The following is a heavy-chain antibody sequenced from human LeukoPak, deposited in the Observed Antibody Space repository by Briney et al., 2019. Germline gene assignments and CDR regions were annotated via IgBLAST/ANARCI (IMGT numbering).Heavy chain of an antibody. J-gene: IGHJ3*02. D-gene: IGHD2-2*01. CDR3: AKDIRKDIVVVPAAMGGGNDI. CDR1: GFTFDDYA. V-gene: IGHV3-9*01. Sequence: GRSLRLSCAASGFTFDDYAMHWVRQAPGKGLEWVSGISWNSGSIGYADSVKGRFTISRDNAKNSLYLQMKSLRAEDTALYYCAKDIRKDIVVVPAAMGGGNDIWGQGTMVTVSS. CDR2: ISWNSGSI.